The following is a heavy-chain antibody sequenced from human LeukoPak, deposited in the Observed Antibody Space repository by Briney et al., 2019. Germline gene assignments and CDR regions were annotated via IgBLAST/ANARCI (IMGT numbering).Heavy chain of an antibody. CDR2: IYHSGST. Sequence: SETLSLTCTVSGYSISSGYYWGWIRQPPGKGLEWIGSIYHSGSTYYNPSLKSRVTISVDTSKNQFSLKLSSVTAADTAVYYCARDGTLAVAGIDYWGQGTLVTVSS. CDR3: ARDGTLAVAGIDY. CDR1: GYSISSGYY. J-gene: IGHJ4*02. V-gene: IGHV4-38-2*02. D-gene: IGHD6-19*01.